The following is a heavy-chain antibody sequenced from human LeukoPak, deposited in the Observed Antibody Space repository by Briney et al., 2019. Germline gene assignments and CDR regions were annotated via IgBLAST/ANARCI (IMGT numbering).Heavy chain of an antibody. CDR2: IKQDGSVE. Sequence: GGSLRLSCAASGFTFENYWISWVRQVPRKGPEWVAHIKQDGSVEHYLDSVKGRFTISRDNAKNSLFLQMNSLIAEDTAVYYCARWAGVTDQWGQGTLVTVSS. V-gene: IGHV3-7*01. J-gene: IGHJ4*02. D-gene: IGHD5-18*01. CDR1: GFTFENYW. CDR3: ARWAGVTDQ.